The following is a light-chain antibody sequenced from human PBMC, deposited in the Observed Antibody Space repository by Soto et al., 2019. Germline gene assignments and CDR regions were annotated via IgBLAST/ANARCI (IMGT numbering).Light chain of an antibody. CDR2: STN. CDR1: SGSVSTSYY. J-gene: IGLJ3*02. V-gene: IGLV8-61*01. Sequence: QTVVTQEPSFSVSPGRTVTLTCGLSSGSVSTSYYPNWYQQTPGQAPRTLIYSTNTRSSGVPDRFSGSILGNKAALTITAAQADDESDYYCVLYMGSGIWVFGGGTKLTVL. CDR3: VLYMGSGIWV.